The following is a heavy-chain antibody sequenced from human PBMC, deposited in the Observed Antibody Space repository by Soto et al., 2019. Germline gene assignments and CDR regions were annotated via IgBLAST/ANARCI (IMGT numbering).Heavy chain of an antibody. V-gene: IGHV1-69*12. D-gene: IGHD5-12*01. J-gene: IGHJ4*02. CDR3: AREVGVEMATIDGY. Sequence: QVQLVQSGAEVKKPGSSVKVSCKASGGTFSSYAISWVRQAPGQELEWMGGIIPIFGTANYAQKFQGRVTITADESTSTADMELSSLRSEDTAVYYCAREVGVEMATIDGYWGQGTLVTVSS. CDR2: IIPIFGTA. CDR1: GGTFSSYA.